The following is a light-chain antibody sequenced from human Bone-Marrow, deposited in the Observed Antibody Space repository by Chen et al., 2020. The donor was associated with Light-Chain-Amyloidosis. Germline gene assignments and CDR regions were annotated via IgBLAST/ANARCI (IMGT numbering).Light chain of an antibody. V-gene: IGKV4-1*01. CDR1: QSLLYSSNNKNY. Sequence: DIVLTQSPDSLAVSLGARATIHCKSSQSLLYSSNNKNYLAWYQQKPGQSPKLLYYWASTRESGVPDRFSGSGSGTDFTLTISSLQAEDVAVYYCQQYYSTPPTFGQGTKVEIK. CDR3: QQYYSTPPT. CDR2: WAS. J-gene: IGKJ1*01.